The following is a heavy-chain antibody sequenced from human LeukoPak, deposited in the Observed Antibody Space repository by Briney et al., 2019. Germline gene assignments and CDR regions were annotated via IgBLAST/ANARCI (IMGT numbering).Heavy chain of an antibody. J-gene: IGHJ3*02. D-gene: IGHD3-22*01. CDR2: INHSGST. Sequence: PSETLSLTCAVYGVSFSGYYWSWIRQPPGKGLKWIGEINHSGSTNYNPSLKSRVTISLDTSRNQFSLKLNSVTAADTAVYYCAKSNGYGLIDIWGQGTMVTVSS. CDR3: AKSNGYGLIDI. V-gene: IGHV4-34*01. CDR1: GVSFSGYY.